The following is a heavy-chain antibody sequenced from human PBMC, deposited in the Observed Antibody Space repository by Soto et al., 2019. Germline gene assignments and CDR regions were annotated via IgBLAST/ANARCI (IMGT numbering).Heavy chain of an antibody. Sequence: GGSLRLSCAASGFTFSSYAMSWVRQAPGKGLEWVSAISGSGGSTYYADSVKGRFTISRDNSKNTLYLQMNSLRAEDTAVYYCAKAPRFYDSSGGDYWGQGTLVTVSS. CDR1: GFTFSSYA. V-gene: IGHV3-23*01. J-gene: IGHJ4*02. CDR3: AKAPRFYDSSGGDY. CDR2: ISGSGGST. D-gene: IGHD3-22*01.